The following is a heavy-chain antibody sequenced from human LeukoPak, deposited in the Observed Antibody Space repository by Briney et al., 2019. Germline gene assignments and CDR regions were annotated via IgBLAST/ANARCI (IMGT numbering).Heavy chain of an antibody. CDR3: ARRRYNYGFDS. V-gene: IGHV4-30-2*01. CDR1: GGSISSGGYS. Sequence: PSETLSLTCAVSGGSISSGGYSWSWIRQPPGKGLEWIGYIYHSGSTYYNPSLKSRVTMSVDKSKNQFSLKLSSVTAADTAVFYCARRRYNYGFDSWGQGTLVTVSS. D-gene: IGHD5-18*01. CDR2: IYHSGST. J-gene: IGHJ4*02.